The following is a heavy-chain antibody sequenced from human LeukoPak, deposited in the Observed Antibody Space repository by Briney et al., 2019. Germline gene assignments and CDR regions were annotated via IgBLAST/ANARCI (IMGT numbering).Heavy chain of an antibody. J-gene: IGHJ4*02. CDR3: ASQYQLLPFDY. CDR2: IYYSGGT. Sequence: SETLSLTCTVSGGSISSSSYYWGWIRQPPGKGLEWIGSIYYSGGTYYNPSLKSRVTISVDTSKNQFSLKLSSVTAADTAVYYCASQYQLLPFDYWGQGTLVTVSS. V-gene: IGHV4-39*07. CDR1: GGSISSSSYY. D-gene: IGHD2-2*01.